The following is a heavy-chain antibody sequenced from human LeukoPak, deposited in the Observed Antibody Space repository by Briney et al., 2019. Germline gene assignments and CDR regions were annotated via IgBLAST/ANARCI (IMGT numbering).Heavy chain of an antibody. J-gene: IGHJ5*02. Sequence: LRLSCAASGFTFSSYAMSWVRQAPGKGLEWIGEINHSGSTNYNPSLKSRVTISVDTSKNQFSLKLSSVTAADTAVYYCARGPPDIVVVPAAMGWFDPWGQGTLVTVSS. CDR1: GFTFSSYA. D-gene: IGHD2-2*01. CDR2: INHSGST. CDR3: ARGPPDIVVVPAAMGWFDP. V-gene: IGHV4-34*01.